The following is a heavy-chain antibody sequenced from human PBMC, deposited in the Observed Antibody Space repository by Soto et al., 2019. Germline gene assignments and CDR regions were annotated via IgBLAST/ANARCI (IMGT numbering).Heavy chain of an antibody. Sequence: KSSETLSLTCAVSGGSISSGGYSWSWIRQPPGKGLEWIGYIYHSGSTYYNPSLKSRVTISVDRSKNQFSLKLSSVTAADTAVYYCAIRTYYYDRSGYYWGWFDPWGQGTLVTVYS. CDR2: IYHSGST. CDR1: GGSISSGGYS. CDR3: AIRTYYYDRSGYYWGWFDP. V-gene: IGHV4-30-2*01. J-gene: IGHJ5*02. D-gene: IGHD3-22*01.